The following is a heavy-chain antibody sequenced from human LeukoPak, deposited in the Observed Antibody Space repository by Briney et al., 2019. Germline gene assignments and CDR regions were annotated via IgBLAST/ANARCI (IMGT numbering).Heavy chain of an antibody. CDR2: ISGSGGST. CDR1: GFTFCRYA. V-gene: IGHV3-23*01. CDR3: AKDLSGSLVGATIDY. D-gene: IGHD1-26*01. J-gene: IGHJ4*02. Sequence: PGGSLRLSCAASGFTFCRYAMSWVPQAPGGGREGVSAISGSGGSTHYADPVKGRFTISRDNSKNTLYLQMNSLRAEDTAVYYCAKDLSGSLVGATIDYWGQGTLVTVSS.